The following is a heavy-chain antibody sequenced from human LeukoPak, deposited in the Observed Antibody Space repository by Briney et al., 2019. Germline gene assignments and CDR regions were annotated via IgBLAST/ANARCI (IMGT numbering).Heavy chain of an antibody. Sequence: SVKVSCTASGGTFSSYAISWVRQAPGQGLEWMGGIIPIFGTANYAQKFQGRVTITADESTSTAYMELSSLRSEDTAVHYCARDHPIRYLGFDPWGQGTLVTVSS. CDR2: IIPIFGTA. D-gene: IGHD3-9*01. CDR3: ARDHPIRYLGFDP. V-gene: IGHV1-69*13. CDR1: GGTFSSYA. J-gene: IGHJ5*02.